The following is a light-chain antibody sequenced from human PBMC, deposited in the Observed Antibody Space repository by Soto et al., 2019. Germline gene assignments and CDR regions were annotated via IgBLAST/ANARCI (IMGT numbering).Light chain of an antibody. V-gene: IGLV2-14*01. CDR1: SSDVGAYDF. CDR3: SSYTTRSTLV. Sequence: QSALTQPASVSGSPGQSITISCTGTSSDVGAYDFVSWYQHSPGKAPKLVTFDVTHRPPGISDRFSGSKSANTASLTISGLQAADEAFSYCSSYTTRSTLVFGGGTKLTVL. CDR2: DVT. J-gene: IGLJ2*01.